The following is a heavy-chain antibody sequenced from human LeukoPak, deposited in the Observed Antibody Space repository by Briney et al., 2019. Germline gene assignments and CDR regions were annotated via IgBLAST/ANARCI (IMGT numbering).Heavy chain of an antibody. CDR3: ATQRGSYLWGTDFDY. D-gene: IGHD3-16*01. J-gene: IGHJ4*02. CDR1: GYTFTGYY. CDR2: IKLNSGET. V-gene: IGHV1-2*02. Sequence: ASVTVSCKASGYTFTGYYMHWVRQAPGQGVEWMGWIKLNSGETKFEREFQGRVTITRDTTISTAYMGLSRLRSDDTAVYYCATQRGSYLWGTDFDYWGQGTLVTVSS.